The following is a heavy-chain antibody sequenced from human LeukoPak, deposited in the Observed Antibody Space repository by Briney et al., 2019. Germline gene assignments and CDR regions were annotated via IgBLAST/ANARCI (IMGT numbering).Heavy chain of an antibody. CDR1: GGTFSSYA. CDR3: RQVGYSYGTEYYFDY. V-gene: IGHV1-69*05. D-gene: IGHD5-18*01. CDR2: IIPIFGTA. Sequence: SVKVSCRASGGTFSSYAISWVRQAPGQGPEWMGGIIPIFGTANYAQKFQGRVTITTDESTSTAYMELSSLRSEDTAVYYCRQVGYSYGTEYYFDYWGQGTLVTVSS. J-gene: IGHJ4*02.